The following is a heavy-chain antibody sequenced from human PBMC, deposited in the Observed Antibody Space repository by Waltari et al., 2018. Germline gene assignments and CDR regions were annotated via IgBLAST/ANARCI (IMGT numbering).Heavy chain of an antibody. J-gene: IGHJ4*02. V-gene: IGHV4-39*07. CDR1: GASISSSSNY. CDR2: IDYIGRT. Sequence: QLQLQESGPGLVRPSETLFLTCAVSGASISSSSNYWGWIRQPPGRGLEWVGSIDYIGRTYYNPSLKSRVTTSVDLSKNQFSLKLSSVTAADTAVYYCARDARNSYFDYWGQGTLVTVSS. D-gene: IGHD1-26*01. CDR3: ARDARNSYFDY.